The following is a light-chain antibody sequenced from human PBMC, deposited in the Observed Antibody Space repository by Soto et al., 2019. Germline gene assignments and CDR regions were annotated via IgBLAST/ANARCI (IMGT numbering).Light chain of an antibody. V-gene: IGKV1-5*03. Sequence: DIRMTQSPSTLCGSVGDRVTIPCRASQSISRWLAWYQQTPGKAPKLLIYKTSILEDRVPSRYSGSGSGTEFTLTISRLEPEDFDVYYCQQHNTSPGMFGQGTKVDIK. J-gene: IGKJ1*01. CDR2: KTS. CDR3: QQHNTSPGM. CDR1: QSISRW.